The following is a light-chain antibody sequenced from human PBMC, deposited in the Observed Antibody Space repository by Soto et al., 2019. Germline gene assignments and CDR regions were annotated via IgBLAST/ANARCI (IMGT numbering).Light chain of an antibody. CDR3: QQYNGWPWT. Sequence: EIVMTQSPATLSVSPGERATLACRAGQNIHTNLAWYQQKPGQAPRLLFYGASTGATGLPARFSGSGSGTDFTLTISSLEPEDFAVYYCQQYNGWPWTFGLGTKVDIK. CDR2: GAS. CDR1: QNIHTN. V-gene: IGKV3-15*01. J-gene: IGKJ1*01.